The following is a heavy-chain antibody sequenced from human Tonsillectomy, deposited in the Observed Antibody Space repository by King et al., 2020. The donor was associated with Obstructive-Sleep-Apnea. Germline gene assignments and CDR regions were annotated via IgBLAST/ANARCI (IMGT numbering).Heavy chain of an antibody. J-gene: IGHJ4*02. CDR2: IYNSGNS. CDR1: VDSISSGDYY. Sequence: VQLQESGPGLVKPSQTLSLTCTVFVDSISSGDYYWSWIRQPPGTCLKWMGYIYNSGNSYYNPSLKSRVTISVDTSKNQFSLQWSSVTAADTAVYYCAREYCSGGSCSLAYWGQGTLVTVSS. D-gene: IGHD2-15*01. CDR3: AREYCSGGSCSLAY. V-gene: IGHV4-30-4*01.